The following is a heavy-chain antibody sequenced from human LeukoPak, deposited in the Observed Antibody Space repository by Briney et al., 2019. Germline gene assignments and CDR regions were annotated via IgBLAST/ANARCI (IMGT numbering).Heavy chain of an antibody. CDR3: ARGRFGSSSTPIPINWFDP. CDR2: ISSSSSSYI. J-gene: IGHJ5*02. D-gene: IGHD6-6*01. CDR1: GFTFSSYS. V-gene: IGHV3-21*01. Sequence: GGSLRLSCAASGFTFSSYSMNWVRQAPGKGLEWVSSISSSSSSYIYYADSVKGRFTISRDNAKNSLYLQMNSLRAEDTAVYYCARGRFGSSSTPIPINWFDPWGQGTLVTVSS.